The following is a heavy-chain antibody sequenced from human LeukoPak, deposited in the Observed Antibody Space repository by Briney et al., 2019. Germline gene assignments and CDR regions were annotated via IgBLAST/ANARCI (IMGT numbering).Heavy chain of an antibody. D-gene: IGHD2-2*01. CDR1: GYTFTSYD. V-gene: IGHV1-8*01. CDR2: MSPNSGNT. J-gene: IGHJ4*02. CDR3: ARGCSSTTCSWPFDY. Sequence: ASVRVSCKASGYTFTSYDIHWVRQAAGQGLEWMGWMSPNSGNTVYAQKFQGRVTMTRNTSISTAYMELSSLSSEDTAVYYCARGCSSTTCSWPFDYWGQGTLVTVSS.